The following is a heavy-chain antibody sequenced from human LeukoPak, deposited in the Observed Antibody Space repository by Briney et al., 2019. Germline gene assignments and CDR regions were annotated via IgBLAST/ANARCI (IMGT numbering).Heavy chain of an antibody. CDR2: IHYSGSA. J-gene: IGHJ3*02. Sequence: SETLSLTCSVSGESISNSYYYWGWIRQPPGKGLEWIGTIHYSGSAFYNPSLKSRVTISVDTSKNQFSLKLSSVTAGDTAVYYCARPDCSGGSCNAFDIWGQGTMVTVSS. CDR3: ARPDCSGGSCNAFDI. D-gene: IGHD2-15*01. V-gene: IGHV4-39*01. CDR1: GESISNSYYY.